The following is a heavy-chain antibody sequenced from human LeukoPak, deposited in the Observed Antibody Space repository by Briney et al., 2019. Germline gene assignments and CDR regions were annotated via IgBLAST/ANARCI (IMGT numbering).Heavy chain of an antibody. J-gene: IGHJ6*03. V-gene: IGHV1-69*06. Sequence: SVKVSCKASGARFSSYAISWVRQAPGQGLEWMGRIIPIFGTPNYAQRFQGRVTITADIVSSTAYMEVNNLTSEDTAVYFCAKQGALRQDYYMDVWGNGTTVTVSS. CDR2: IIPIFGTP. CDR1: GARFSSYA. CDR3: AKQGALRQDYYMDV.